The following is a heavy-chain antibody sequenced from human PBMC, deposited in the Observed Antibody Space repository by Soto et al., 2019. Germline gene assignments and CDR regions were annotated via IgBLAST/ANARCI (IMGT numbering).Heavy chain of an antibody. CDR2: IVPNSGGT. Sequence: ASVKVSCKASGYNFNGYYLHWLRQAPGQGLEWMGWIVPNSGGTYSAQKFQGRLTLTRDSSISTTYLELSSLTSDDTAVYYCARGFLYCSYGACYVDSWGQGTLVTVSS. CDR1: GYNFNGYY. J-gene: IGHJ4*02. D-gene: IGHD2-15*01. CDR3: ARGFLYCSYGACYVDS. V-gene: IGHV1-2*02.